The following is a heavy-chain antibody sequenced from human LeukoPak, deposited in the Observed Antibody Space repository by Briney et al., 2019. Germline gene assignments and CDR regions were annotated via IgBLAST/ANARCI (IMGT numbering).Heavy chain of an antibody. CDR3: AREGSDWNYYYYMDV. Sequence: GGSLKLFCATSGFTFSSYAMSWVRQAPGKGLEGVPDINGSGGSTYYADSVKGRFTISRDNSKNTLYLQMNSLRAEDTAVYYCAREGSDWNYYYYMDVWGKGTTVTISS. D-gene: IGHD6-19*01. CDR1: GFTFSSYA. CDR2: INGSGGST. J-gene: IGHJ6*03. V-gene: IGHV3-23*01.